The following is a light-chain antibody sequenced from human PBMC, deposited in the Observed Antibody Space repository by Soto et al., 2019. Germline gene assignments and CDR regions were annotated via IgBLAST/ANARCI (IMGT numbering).Light chain of an antibody. CDR2: RNI. CDR3: AAWDDSLRGHV. V-gene: IGLV1-47*01. CDR1: SSNIENNY. J-gene: IGLJ1*01. Sequence: QSVLTQPPSASGTPGQRVTISCSGSSSNIENNYVSWYQQLPGTAPKLLISRNIQRPSGVPDRFSGSKSGTSASLAISGLRSEDEAEYYCAAWDDSLRGHVFGTGTEVTVL.